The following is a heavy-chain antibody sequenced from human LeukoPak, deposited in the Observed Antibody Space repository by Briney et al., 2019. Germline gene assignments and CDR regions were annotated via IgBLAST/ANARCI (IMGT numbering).Heavy chain of an antibody. Sequence: SETLSLTCTVSGGSISSYYWSWIRQPPGKGLEWIGYIYYSGSTNYNPSLKSRVTISVDTSKNQFSLKLSSVTAADTAVYYCARVLYSSSFYYYYHMDVWGKGTTVTISS. CDR2: IYYSGST. CDR1: GGSISSYY. J-gene: IGHJ6*03. CDR3: ARVLYSSSFYYYYHMDV. V-gene: IGHV4-59*01. D-gene: IGHD6-13*01.